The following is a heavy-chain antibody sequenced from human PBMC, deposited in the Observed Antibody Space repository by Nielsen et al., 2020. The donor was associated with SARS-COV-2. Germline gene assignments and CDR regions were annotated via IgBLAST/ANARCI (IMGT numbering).Heavy chain of an antibody. V-gene: IGHV3-11*06. CDR1: GFTFSDYY. Sequence: GESLKISCAASGFTFSDYYMSWIRQAPGKGLEWVSYITSSSTYTNYADSVKGRFTISRDNAKSSLYLQMSSLRAEDTGVYYCVRESSTYYIDYWGQGILVTVSS. D-gene: IGHD2-15*01. J-gene: IGHJ4*02. CDR3: VRESSTYYIDY. CDR2: ITSSSTYT.